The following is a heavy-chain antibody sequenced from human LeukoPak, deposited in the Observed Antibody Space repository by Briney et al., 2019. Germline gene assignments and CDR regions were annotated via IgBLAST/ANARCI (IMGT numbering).Heavy chain of an antibody. V-gene: IGHV4-61*02. CDR1: GGSISSGSYY. CDR2: IYTSGST. CDR3: ARITAAAGTPLDYYYYMDV. D-gene: IGHD6-13*01. J-gene: IGHJ6*03. Sequence: SETLSLTCTVSGGSISSGSYYWSWIRQPAGKGLEWIGRIYTSGSTNYNPSLKSRVTISVDTSKNQFSLKLSSVTAADTAVYYCARITAAAGTPLDYYYYMDVWGKGTTVTVSS.